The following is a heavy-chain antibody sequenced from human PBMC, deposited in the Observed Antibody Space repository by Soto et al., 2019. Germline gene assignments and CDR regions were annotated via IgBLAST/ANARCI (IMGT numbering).Heavy chain of an antibody. V-gene: IGHV3-7*03. D-gene: IGHD4-4*01. CDR1: GFTFSGYW. CDR3: ARAPYSNAWYRFDL. CDR2: IKHDGSVQ. J-gene: IGHJ4*02. Sequence: GGSLRLSCEASGFTFSGYWMSWVRQAPGKGLEWVADIKHDGSVQYYVDSVKGRFTISRDNAKKLLYLQMNGLRAEDTALYYCARAPYSNAWYRFDLWGQGALVTVSS.